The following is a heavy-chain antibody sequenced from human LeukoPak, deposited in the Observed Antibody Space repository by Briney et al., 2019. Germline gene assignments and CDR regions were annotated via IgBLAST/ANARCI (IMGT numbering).Heavy chain of an antibody. CDR1: GGPFSGYY. J-gene: IGHJ4*02. CDR2: INHSGST. D-gene: IGHD5-12*01. CDR3: ARGGQWLRPFDY. Sequence: SETLSLTCAVYGGPFSGYYWSWIRQPPGKGLEWIGEINHSGSTNYNPSLKSRVTISVDTSKNQFSLKLSSVTAADTAVYYCARGGQWLRPFDYWGQGTLVTVSS. V-gene: IGHV4-34*01.